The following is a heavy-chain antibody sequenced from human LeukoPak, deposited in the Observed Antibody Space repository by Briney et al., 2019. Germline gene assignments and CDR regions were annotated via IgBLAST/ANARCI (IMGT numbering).Heavy chain of an antibody. D-gene: IGHD2-15*01. J-gene: IGHJ4*02. CDR3: AREGDCSGGSCYWETDY. V-gene: IGHV1-18*01. CDR1: GYTFTSYG. CDR2: VGAYNGNT. Sequence: ASVKVSCKASGYTFTSYGISWVRQAPGQGPEWMGWVGAYNGNTNYAQKLQGRVTMTTDTSTSTAYMELRSLRSDDTAVYYCAREGDCSGGSCYWETDYWGQGTLVTVSS.